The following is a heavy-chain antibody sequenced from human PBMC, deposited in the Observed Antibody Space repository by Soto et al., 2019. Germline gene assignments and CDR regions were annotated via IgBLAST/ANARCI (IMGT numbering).Heavy chain of an antibody. CDR2: IWYDGNYK. Sequence: GGSLRLSCSASGFTFTDYGIHWVRQAPGKGLEWVAVIWYDGNYKYYADSVKGRFSIPRDDSRTTVYLQMNSLRGEDTAVYYCARDQGKCELLSGFDNWGQGTLVTVSS. D-gene: IGHD3-10*01. V-gene: IGHV3-33*01. CDR3: ARDQGKCELLSGFDN. J-gene: IGHJ4*02. CDR1: GFTFTDYG.